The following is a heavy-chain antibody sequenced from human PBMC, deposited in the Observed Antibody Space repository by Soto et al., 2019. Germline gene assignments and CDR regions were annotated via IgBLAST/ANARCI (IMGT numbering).Heavy chain of an antibody. D-gene: IGHD2-2*01. Sequence: PGGSLRLSWAASGLTFSSYGMHLVRQAPGKGLEWVAVISYDGSNKYYADSVKGRFTISRDNSKNTLYLQMNSLRAEDTAVYYCATDPDIVVVPAAHNFDFWGQGTLVTVSS. CDR2: ISYDGSNK. J-gene: IGHJ4*02. V-gene: IGHV3-30*03. CDR3: ATDPDIVVVPAAHNFDF. CDR1: GLTFSSYG.